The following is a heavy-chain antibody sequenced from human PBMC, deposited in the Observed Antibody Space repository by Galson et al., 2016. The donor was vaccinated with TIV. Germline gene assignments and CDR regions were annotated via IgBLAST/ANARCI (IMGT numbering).Heavy chain of an antibody. D-gene: IGHD2-8*02. Sequence: SLRLSCAASGFSITNYGIHWVRQSPGRGLEAVGILRYNGNSNYYLESVKGRFTMSRDTSKNTVYLEMYSLRTEDTAVYYCVRDICTSVDCDPFDYWGQGTQVTVSS. V-gene: IGHV3-30*19. CDR2: LRYNGNSN. CDR1: GFSITNYG. J-gene: IGHJ4*02. CDR3: VRDICTSVDCDPFDY.